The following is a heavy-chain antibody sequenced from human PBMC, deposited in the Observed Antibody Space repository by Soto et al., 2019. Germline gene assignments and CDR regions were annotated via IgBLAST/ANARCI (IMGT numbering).Heavy chain of an antibody. CDR2: IDAGNGKT. V-gene: IGHV1-3*01. CDR3: ARGRWTQTTADYYLDY. J-gene: IGHJ4*02. CDR1: GYTFTSYA. D-gene: IGHD1-1*01. Sequence: QVQLVQSGAEVTKPGASVRNSCKASGYTFTSYAMHWVRQAPGQRLEWMGWIDAGNGKTKYSQKFQGRVSITRDTSARTVYMELSSLRSEDTAVYYCARGRWTQTTADYYLDYWGQGTLVAVSS.